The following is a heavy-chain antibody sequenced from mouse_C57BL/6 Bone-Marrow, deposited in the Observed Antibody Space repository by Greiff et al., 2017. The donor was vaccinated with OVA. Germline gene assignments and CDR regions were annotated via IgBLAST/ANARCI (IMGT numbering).Heavy chain of an antibody. CDR3: ARKLLRFYAMDY. CDR2: ISSGGSYT. V-gene: IGHV5-6*01. D-gene: IGHD1-1*01. J-gene: IGHJ4*01. CDR1: GFTFSSYG. Sequence: EVKLVESGGDLVKPGGSLKLSCAASGFTFSSYGMSWVRQTPDKRLEWVATISSGGSYTYYPDSVKGRFTISRDNAKNTLYLQMSSLQSEDTAMYYCARKLLRFYAMDYWGQGTSVTVSS.